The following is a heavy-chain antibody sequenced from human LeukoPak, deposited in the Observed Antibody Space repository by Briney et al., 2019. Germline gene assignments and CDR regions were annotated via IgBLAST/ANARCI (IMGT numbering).Heavy chain of an antibody. CDR1: GFTFSSYW. D-gene: IGHD2-2*02. J-gene: IGHJ5*02. Sequence: GGSLRLSCAASGFTFSSYWMHWVRQAPGKGLEWVSAISGGGGSTYYADSVKGRFTISRDNSKNTLYLQMNSLRAEDTAVYYCAKAGSSTSCYRNWFDPWGQGTLVTVSS. CDR2: ISGGGGST. CDR3: AKAGSSTSCYRNWFDP. V-gene: IGHV3-23*01.